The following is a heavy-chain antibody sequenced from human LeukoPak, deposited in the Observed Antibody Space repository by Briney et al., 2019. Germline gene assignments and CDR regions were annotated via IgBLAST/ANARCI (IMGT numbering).Heavy chain of an antibody. CDR1: GGSISSYY. V-gene: IGHV4-59*12. Sequence: SETLSLTCTVSGGSISSYYWSWIRQPPGKGLEWIGYIYYSGSTNYNPSLKSRVTISVDSSKNQFSLKLSSVTAADTAVYYCARDGHYYDSSGSVAFDIWGQGTMVTVSS. CDR3: ARDGHYYDSSGSVAFDI. J-gene: IGHJ3*02. D-gene: IGHD3-22*01. CDR2: IYYSGST.